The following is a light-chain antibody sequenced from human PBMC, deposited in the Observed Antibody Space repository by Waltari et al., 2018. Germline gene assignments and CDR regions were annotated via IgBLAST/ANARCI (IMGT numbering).Light chain of an antibody. Sequence: DIQMTQSPSAMYASVGDRVTITCRASQGITNYLGWFQQVPGKVPKRLIYAASSLQSGVPSTFSGSGSGTEFTLTINGLQPEDFATYYCLQHNSYPYTFGQGTKLEIK. V-gene: IGKV1-17*03. CDR1: QGITNY. J-gene: IGKJ2*01. CDR2: AAS. CDR3: LQHNSYPYT.